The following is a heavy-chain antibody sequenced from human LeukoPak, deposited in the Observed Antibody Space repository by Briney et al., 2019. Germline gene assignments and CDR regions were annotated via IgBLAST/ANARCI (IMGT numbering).Heavy chain of an antibody. D-gene: IGHD1-26*01. Sequence: SETLSLTCTVSGGSISSYYWSWIRQPPGKGLEWIGYIYYSGSTNYNPSLKSRVTISVDTSKNQFSLKLSSVTAADTAVYYCARHVEWELKDAFDIWGQGTMVTVSS. CDR2: IYYSGST. V-gene: IGHV4-59*01. J-gene: IGHJ3*02. CDR3: ARHVEWELKDAFDI. CDR1: GGSISSYY.